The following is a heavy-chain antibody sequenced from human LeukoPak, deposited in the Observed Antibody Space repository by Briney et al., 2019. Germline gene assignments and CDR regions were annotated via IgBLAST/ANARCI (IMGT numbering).Heavy chain of an antibody. V-gene: IGHV3-7*01. CDR3: TRDRLGATEGRRSRLFDY. J-gene: IGHJ4*02. CDR1: GFTFSSYW. CDR2: IKQDGGEK. D-gene: IGHD1-26*01. Sequence: PGGSLRLSCAASGFTFSSYWMSWVRQAPGKGLEWVANIKQDGGEKYYVDSVKGRFTISRDNAKNSLYLQMNSLRAEDTAVYYCTRDRLGATEGRRSRLFDYWGQGTLVTVSS.